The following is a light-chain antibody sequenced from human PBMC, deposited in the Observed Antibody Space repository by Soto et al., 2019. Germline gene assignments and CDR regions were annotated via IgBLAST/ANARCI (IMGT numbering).Light chain of an antibody. CDR1: TSDIGAYNY. J-gene: IGLJ3*02. V-gene: IGLV2-8*01. Sequence: QSALTQPPSASGSPGQSVTISCTGTTSDIGAYNYVSWYQQRPGKAPKLIIYEVTRRPSGVPDRIFGSKYDTTASLTVSGLQAEDEADYYCAAWDDSLNGWVFGGGTKLTVL. CDR3: AAWDDSLNGWV. CDR2: EVT.